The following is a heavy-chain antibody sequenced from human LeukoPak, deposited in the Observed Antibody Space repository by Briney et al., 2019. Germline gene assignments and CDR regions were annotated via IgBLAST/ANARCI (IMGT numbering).Heavy chain of an antibody. V-gene: IGHV1-69*13. Sequence: SVKVSCKASGGTFISYAISWVRQAPGQGLEWMGGIIPIFGTANYAQKFQGRVTITADESTSTAYMELSSLRSEDTAVYYCARLEITTVTTSDYWGQGTLVTVSS. J-gene: IGHJ4*02. CDR3: ARLEITTVTTSDY. D-gene: IGHD4-17*01. CDR1: GGTFISYA. CDR2: IIPIFGTA.